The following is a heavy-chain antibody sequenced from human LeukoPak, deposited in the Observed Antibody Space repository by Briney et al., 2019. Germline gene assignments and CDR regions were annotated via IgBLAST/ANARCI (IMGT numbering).Heavy chain of an antibody. CDR3: AREAYDSSGYCSY. D-gene: IGHD3-22*01. V-gene: IGHV1-2*02. J-gene: IGHJ4*02. CDR1: GYTFTGYY. Sequence: GASVKVSCKASGYTFTGYYMHWVRQAPGQGLEWMGWINPNSGGTNYAQKFQGRVTMTRDTSISTAYMELSRLRSDDTAVYYCAREAYDSSGYCSYWGQGTLVTVSS. CDR2: INPNSGGT.